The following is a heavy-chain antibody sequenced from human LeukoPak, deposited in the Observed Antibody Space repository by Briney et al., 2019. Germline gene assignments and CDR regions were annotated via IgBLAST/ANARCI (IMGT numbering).Heavy chain of an antibody. CDR3: ARRVPNQVITDYFDY. D-gene: IGHD3-16*01. Sequence: GGSLRLSCAASGFTFSDYAISWVRQAPGKGLEWVSTISGSGGSTYYADSVKGRFTISRDNAKNSLFLQMNSLRAEDTAVYYCARRVPNQVITDYFDYWGQGTLVTVSS. CDR2: ISGSGGST. V-gene: IGHV3-23*01. CDR1: GFTFSDYA. J-gene: IGHJ4*02.